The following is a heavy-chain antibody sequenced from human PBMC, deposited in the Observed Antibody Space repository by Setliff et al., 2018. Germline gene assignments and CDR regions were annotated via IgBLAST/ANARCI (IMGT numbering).Heavy chain of an antibody. V-gene: IGHV4-59*01. Sequence: LSLTCTVSGGSISPYFWSWIRQPPGKGLEWIGYIYHNGNTNFNPSLKTRVTMSVDPSKNQFALNLRSVTAADTAVYYCARDRTAYSYGLDVWAQGTTVTVS. J-gene: IGHJ6*02. CDR2: IYHNGNT. CDR1: GGSISPYF. CDR3: ARDRTAYSYGLDV. D-gene: IGHD5-18*01.